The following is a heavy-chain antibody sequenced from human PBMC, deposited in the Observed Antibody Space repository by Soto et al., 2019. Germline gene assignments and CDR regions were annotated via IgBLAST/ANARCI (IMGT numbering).Heavy chain of an antibody. CDR1: GFTFSSYA. CDR2: ISGSGGST. J-gene: IGHJ4*02. V-gene: IGHV3-23*01. Sequence: GGSLRLSCAASGFTFSSYAMSWVRQAPGKGLEWVSAISGSGGSTYYADSVKGRFTISRDNSKNTLYLQMNSLRAEDTAVYYCAKDRGPVTVAGTTQFDYWGQGTLVTVSS. CDR3: AKDRGPVTVAGTTQFDY. D-gene: IGHD1-7*01.